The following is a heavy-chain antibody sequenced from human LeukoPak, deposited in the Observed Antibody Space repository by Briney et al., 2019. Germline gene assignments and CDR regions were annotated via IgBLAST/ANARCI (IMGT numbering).Heavy chain of an antibody. CDR3: ARGVSRVEMATSGFDY. Sequence: ASVKVSCKASGYTFTGYYMHWVRQPPGQGLEWMGWINPNSGGTNYAQKFQGRVTMTRDTSISTAYMELSMLRSDDTAVYYCARGVSRVEMATSGFDYWGQGTLVTVSS. V-gene: IGHV1-2*02. D-gene: IGHD5-24*01. CDR1: GYTFTGYY. CDR2: INPNSGGT. J-gene: IGHJ4*02.